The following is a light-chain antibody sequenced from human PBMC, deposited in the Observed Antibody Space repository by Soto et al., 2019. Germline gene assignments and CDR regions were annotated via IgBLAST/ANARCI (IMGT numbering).Light chain of an antibody. CDR1: SGHSSYA. J-gene: IGLJ3*02. V-gene: IGLV4-69*01. Sequence: QSVLTQSPSASASLGASVKLTCTLSSGHSSYAIAWHQQQPEKGPRYLMKLNSDGSHSKGDGIPDRFSGSSSGADRYLTISSLQSEEEADYYCQTWGTGPWVFGGGTKLTVL. CDR3: QTWGTGPWV. CDR2: LNSDGSH.